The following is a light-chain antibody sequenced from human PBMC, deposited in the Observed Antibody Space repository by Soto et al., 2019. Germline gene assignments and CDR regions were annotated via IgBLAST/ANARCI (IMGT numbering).Light chain of an antibody. CDR3: KQSNNWPRT. CDR2: GAS. CDR1: QSVSSN. J-gene: IGKJ1*01. Sequence: EIVMTQSPATLSVSPGERATLSCTASQSVSSNLAWYQQKPGQAPRLPIYGASTRATGIPARFSGSGSGTEFSLTISSLQSEDFAVYYCKQSNNWPRTFGQGTKVDIK. V-gene: IGKV3-15*01.